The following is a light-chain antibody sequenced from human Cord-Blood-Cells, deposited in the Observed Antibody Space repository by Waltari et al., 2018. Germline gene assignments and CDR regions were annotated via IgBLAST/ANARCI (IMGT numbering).Light chain of an antibody. CDR2: DVS. V-gene: IGLV2-14*03. CDR3: SSYTSSSTPYV. J-gene: IGLJ1*01. Sequence: QSALTQPASVSGSPGQSITISCTGTSSDVGGYSYVSWYQQHPGKAPKLMTYDVSNRPSGVSNRFSGSKSGNTASLTISGLQAEDEADYYCSSYTSSSTPYVFGTGTKVTVL. CDR1: SSDVGGYSY.